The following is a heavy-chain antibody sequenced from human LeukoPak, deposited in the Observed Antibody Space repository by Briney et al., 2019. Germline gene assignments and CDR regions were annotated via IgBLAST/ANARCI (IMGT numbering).Heavy chain of an antibody. D-gene: IGHD4-17*01. CDR3: ARETGLRTFDY. Sequence: GGSLRLSCAASGFSFSTYGMHWVRQAPGKGLGWVAIIWYDGSNKYYVDSVKGRFTISRDNSKNTLYLQMNSLRAEDTAVYYCARETGLRTFDYWGQGTLVTVSS. CDR2: IWYDGSNK. J-gene: IGHJ4*02. CDR1: GFSFSTYG. V-gene: IGHV3-33*01.